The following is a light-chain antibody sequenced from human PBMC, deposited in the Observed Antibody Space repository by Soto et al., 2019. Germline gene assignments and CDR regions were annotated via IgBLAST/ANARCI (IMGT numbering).Light chain of an antibody. Sequence: DIQITQSPSTLSASVGDRVTITCRASQSISVWLAWYQQKPGKAANLLIYQASRLESGVPSRFSGSGSGTEFTLTISSLQPEDIATYYCLQHNSYTHTFGQGTQVDIK. CDR1: QSISVW. J-gene: IGKJ2*01. CDR2: QAS. CDR3: LQHNSYTHT. V-gene: IGKV1-5*03.